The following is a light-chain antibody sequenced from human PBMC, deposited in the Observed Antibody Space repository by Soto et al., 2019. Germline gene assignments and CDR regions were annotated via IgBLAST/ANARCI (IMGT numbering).Light chain of an antibody. J-gene: IGLJ1*01. V-gene: IGLV2-14*01. Sequence: QSALTQPASVSWSPGQSITISCTGTSSDVGNYNYVSWYQQYPGRVPKLLIYMVSNRASGVSNRFSGSKSGNTASLTISGLQAEDEADYFCTSPTPGSLYVFGTGTKVTVL. CDR1: SSDVGNYNY. CDR2: MVS. CDR3: TSPTPGSLYV.